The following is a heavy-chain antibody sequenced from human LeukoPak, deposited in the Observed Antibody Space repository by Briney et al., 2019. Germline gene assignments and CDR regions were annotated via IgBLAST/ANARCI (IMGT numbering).Heavy chain of an antibody. J-gene: IGHJ5*02. D-gene: IGHD3-10*01. CDR1: GGSFSGYY. CDR3: ARGPSRSGSGSYTLGWNWFDP. Sequence: SETLSLTCAVYGGSFSGYYWSWIRQPPGKGLEWIGEINHSGSTNYNPSLKSRVTISVDTSENQFSLKLSSVTAADTAVYYCARGPSRSGSGSYTLGWNWFDPWGQGTLVTVSS. CDR2: INHSGST. V-gene: IGHV4-34*01.